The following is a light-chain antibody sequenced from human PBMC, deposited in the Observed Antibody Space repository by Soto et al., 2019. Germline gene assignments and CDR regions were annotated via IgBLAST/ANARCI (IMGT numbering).Light chain of an antibody. V-gene: IGLV2-14*01. CDR1: TSDVGGYNY. Sequence: QSALSQPASVSGSPGQPITISCTGTTSDVGGYNYVSWYQQHPCKDPKLMIYDVSNRPSVVSNRVSGSKSGNTASLTISGLQAEEEANYYCSSYTSSSTLRYVFGTRTKVIVL. CDR3: SSYTSSSTLRYV. CDR2: DVS. J-gene: IGLJ1*01.